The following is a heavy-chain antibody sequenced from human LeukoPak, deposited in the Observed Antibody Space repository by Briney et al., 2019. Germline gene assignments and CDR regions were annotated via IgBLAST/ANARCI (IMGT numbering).Heavy chain of an antibody. CDR3: AKRVSGWYQIDY. V-gene: IGHV3-23*01. D-gene: IGHD6-19*01. CDR1: GFTFSNWA. CDR2: ITDSGGST. Sequence: GGSLRLSCAASGFTFSNWAMSWVRQAPGKGLEWVSAITDSGGSTYYADSVRGRFTISRDNSKNTLFLQMNSLRAEDTAVYYCAKRVSGWYQIDYWGQGTLVTVSS. J-gene: IGHJ4*02.